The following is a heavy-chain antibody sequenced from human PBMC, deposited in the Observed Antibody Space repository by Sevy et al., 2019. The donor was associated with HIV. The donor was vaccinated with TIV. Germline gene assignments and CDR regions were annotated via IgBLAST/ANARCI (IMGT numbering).Heavy chain of an antibody. J-gene: IGHJ4*02. CDR1: GFSFTSYW. CDR2: INQVGTEK. Sequence: GGSLRLSCAASGFSFTSYWMSWVRQTPEKGLEWVANINQVGTEKNYVDSVKGRFTISRDNAKNTLFLQVNSLRPEDTAVYYCARAYSSWFGTVHYWGQGTLVTVSS. V-gene: IGHV3-7*01. D-gene: IGHD6-13*01. CDR3: ARAYSSWFGTVHY.